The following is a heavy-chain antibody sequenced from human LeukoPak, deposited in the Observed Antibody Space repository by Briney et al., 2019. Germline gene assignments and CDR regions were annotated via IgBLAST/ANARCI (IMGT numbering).Heavy chain of an antibody. CDR2: ISTSGTTI. V-gene: IGHV3-11*04. Sequence: GGSLRLSCAASGFTFGDYYMSWIRQAPGKGLEWVSYISTSGTTIHYADSVKGRFTISRDNAKNSLYLQMNSLRAEDTAVYYCARVRGSYCSDHWGQGILVIVSS. CDR1: GFTFGDYY. D-gene: IGHD1-26*01. CDR3: ARVRGSYCSDH. J-gene: IGHJ4*02.